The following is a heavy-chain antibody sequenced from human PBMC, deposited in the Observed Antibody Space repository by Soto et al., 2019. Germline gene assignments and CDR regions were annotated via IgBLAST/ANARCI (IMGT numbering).Heavy chain of an antibody. V-gene: IGHV3-30*18. CDR1: GFTFSSYG. CDR3: AKDQEGYYDSSGAWTALPDY. D-gene: IGHD3-22*01. J-gene: IGHJ4*02. CDR2: ISYDGSNK. Sequence: GGSLRLSCAASGFTFSSYGMHWVRQAPGKGLEWVAVISYDGSNKYYADSVKGRFTISRDNSKNTLYLQMNSLRAEDTAVYYCAKDQEGYYDSSGAWTALPDYWGQGTLVTVSS.